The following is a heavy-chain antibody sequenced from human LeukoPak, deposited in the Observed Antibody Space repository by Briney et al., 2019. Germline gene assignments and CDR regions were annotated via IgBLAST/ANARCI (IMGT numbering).Heavy chain of an antibody. D-gene: IGHD2-2*02. CDR3: ARVVPAAIWGGYYFDY. J-gene: IGHJ4*02. CDR1: GGSFSGYY. CDR2: INHSGST. V-gene: IGHV4-34*01. Sequence: SETLSLTCAVYGGSFSGYYWNWIRQPPGEGLEWIGEINHSGSTNYNPSLKSRVTISVDTSKNQFSLKLSSVTAADTAVYYCARVVPAAIWGGYYFDYWGQGTLVTVSS.